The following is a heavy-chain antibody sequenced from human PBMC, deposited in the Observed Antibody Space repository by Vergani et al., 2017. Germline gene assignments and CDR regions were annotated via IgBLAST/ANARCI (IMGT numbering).Heavy chain of an antibody. CDR2: ISWNSGSI. V-gene: IGHV3-9*01. D-gene: IGHD2-21*02. J-gene: IGHJ4*02. CDR1: GFTFDDYA. CDR3: ATGAYCGGDCLRYFDY. Sequence: EVQLVESGGGLVQPGRSLRLSCAASGFTFDDYAMHWVRQAPGKGLEWVSGISWNSGSIGYADSVKGRFTISRDNAKNSLYLQMNSLRAEDTALYYCATGAYCGGDCLRYFDYWGQGTLVTVSS.